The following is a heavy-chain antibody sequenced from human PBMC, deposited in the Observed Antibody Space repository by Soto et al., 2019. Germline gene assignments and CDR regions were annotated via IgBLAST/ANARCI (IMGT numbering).Heavy chain of an antibody. CDR2: IYYSGST. J-gene: IGHJ4*02. Sequence: SETLSLTCTVSGGSVSSGSYYWSWIRQPPGKGLEWIGYIYYSGSTNYNPSLKSRVTISVDTSKNQFSLKLSSVTAADTAVYYCARDSMVGKAPPYWGQGTLVTVSS. CDR3: ARDSMVGKAPPY. CDR1: GGSVSSGSYY. V-gene: IGHV4-61*01. D-gene: IGHD3-10*01.